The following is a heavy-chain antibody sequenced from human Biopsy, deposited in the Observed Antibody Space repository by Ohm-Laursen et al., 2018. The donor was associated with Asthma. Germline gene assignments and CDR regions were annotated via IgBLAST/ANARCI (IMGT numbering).Heavy chain of an antibody. CDR1: GGSLSSGPYY. D-gene: IGHD2-8*01. CDR2: INYSGST. CDR3: ARDLSGYCTSSACYGFDS. V-gene: IGHV4-31*03. Sequence: TLSLTCIVSGGSLSSGPYYWSWVRQHPGKGLEWIGYINYSGSTFYSPSLESRVTVSVDTSKNQFSLKLSSVTAADTAVYYCARDLSGYCTSSACYGFDSWGQGTLATVSS. J-gene: IGHJ5*01.